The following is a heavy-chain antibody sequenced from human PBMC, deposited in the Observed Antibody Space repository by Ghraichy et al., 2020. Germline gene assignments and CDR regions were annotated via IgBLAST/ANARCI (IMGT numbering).Heavy chain of an antibody. CDR1: GFTFRSYW. CDR3: ASTYYGSSGFDY. CDR2: INSDGSST. D-gene: IGHD3-22*01. J-gene: IGHJ4*02. Sequence: GESLNISCAASGFTFRSYWMHWVRQAPGKGLVWVSRINSDGSSTNYADSVKGRFTISRDNAKNTLYLQMNSLRAEDTAVYYCASTYYGSSGFDYWGQGTLVTASS. V-gene: IGHV3-74*01.